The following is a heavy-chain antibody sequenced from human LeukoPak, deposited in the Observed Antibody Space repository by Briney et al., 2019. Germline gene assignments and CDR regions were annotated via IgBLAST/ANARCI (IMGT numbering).Heavy chain of an antibody. CDR2: ISAYNGNT. V-gene: IGHV1-18*01. Sequence: GASVKVSCKASGYTFTSYGISWVRQAPGQGLEWMGWISAYNGNTNYAQKLQGRVTMTTDTSTSTAYMELRSLGSDDRAVYYCARSGRTLVWFGETMGYCDYWGQGTLVTVSS. J-gene: IGHJ4*02. CDR1: GYTFTSYG. D-gene: IGHD3-10*01. CDR3: ARSGRTLVWFGETMGYCDY.